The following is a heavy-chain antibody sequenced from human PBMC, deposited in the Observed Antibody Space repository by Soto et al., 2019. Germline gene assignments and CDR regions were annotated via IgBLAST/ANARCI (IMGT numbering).Heavy chain of an antibody. V-gene: IGHV1-8*01. CDR1: GYTFTSYD. CDR3: GLRMVAGAACDI. J-gene: IGHJ3*02. Sequence: QVQLVQSGAEVKKPGASVKVSCKASGYTFTSYDINWVRQATGQGLEWMGWMNPNSGNTGYAQKFQGRVTMTRNTAISTAYMELSSLRSEDTAVYYWGLRMVAGAACDIGGQGTMVTVAS. CDR2: MNPNSGNT. D-gene: IGHD6-19*01.